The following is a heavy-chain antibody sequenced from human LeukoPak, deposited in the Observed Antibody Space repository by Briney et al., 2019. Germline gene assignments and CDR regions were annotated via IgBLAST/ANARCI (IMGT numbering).Heavy chain of an antibody. Sequence: SVKVSCKASGFSFATSAMQWVRQARGQRLEWIGWIVVGSGNTKYAQKFQERVTITRDTSTSTAYLELRSLRSEDTAVYFCAADLPYSNYGPLDYWGQGTLVTVSS. CDR3: AADLPYSNYGPLDY. CDR2: IVVGSGNT. CDR1: GFSFATSA. V-gene: IGHV1-58*02. J-gene: IGHJ4*02. D-gene: IGHD4-11*01.